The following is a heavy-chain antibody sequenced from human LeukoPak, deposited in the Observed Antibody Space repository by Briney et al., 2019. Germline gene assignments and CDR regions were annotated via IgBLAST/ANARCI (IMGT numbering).Heavy chain of an antibody. V-gene: IGHV1-69*13. D-gene: IGHD1-26*01. CDR3: ARVPVGATTRYYFDY. CDR2: IIPIFGTA. J-gene: IGHJ4*02. CDR1: GGTFSSYA. Sequence: SVKVSCKASGGTFSSYAISWVRQAPGQGLEWMGGIIPIFGTASYAQKFQGRVTITADESTSTAYMELSSLRSEDTAVYYCARVPVGATTRYYFDYWGQGTLVTVSS.